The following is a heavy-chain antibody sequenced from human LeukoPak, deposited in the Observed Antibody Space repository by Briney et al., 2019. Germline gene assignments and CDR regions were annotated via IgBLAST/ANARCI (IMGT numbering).Heavy chain of an antibody. CDR1: GFTFSNAW. CDR2: IKSKTDGGTT. CDR3: TTGAYCGGDCYRDY. Sequence: GGSLRLSCAASGFTFSNAWMSWVRQAPGKGLEWVGRIKSKTDGGTTDYAAPVKGRFTISRDDSKNTLYLQMNSLKTEDTAVYYCTTGAYCGGDCYRDYWGQGTLVTVSS. D-gene: IGHD2-21*02. J-gene: IGHJ4*02. V-gene: IGHV3-15*01.